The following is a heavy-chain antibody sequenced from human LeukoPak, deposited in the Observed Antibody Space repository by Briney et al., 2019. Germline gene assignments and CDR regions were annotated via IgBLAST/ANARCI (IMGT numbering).Heavy chain of an antibody. J-gene: IGHJ6*02. CDR2: TSYDGSNK. D-gene: IGHD3-10*01. V-gene: IGHV3-30*03. CDR3: ARAVYYGSGSCYYYYYYGMDV. Sequence: GGSLRLSCAASGFTFSSCGMHWVRQAPGKGLEWVVVTSYDGSNKYYADSVKGRFTISRDNSKNTLYLQMNSLRAEDTAVYYCARAVYYGSGSCYYYYYYGMDVWGQGTTVTVSS. CDR1: GFTFSSCG.